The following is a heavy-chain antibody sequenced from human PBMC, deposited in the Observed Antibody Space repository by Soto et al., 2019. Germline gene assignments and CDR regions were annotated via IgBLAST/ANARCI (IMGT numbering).Heavy chain of an antibody. J-gene: IGHJ5*02. CDR2: INTKTGGT. CDR3: ARVGPTGGFDP. V-gene: IGHV1-2*02. D-gene: IGHD1-26*01. CDR1: GYSFTDYY. Sequence: QVHLVQSGAEVKKPGASVKVSCKASGYSFTDYYMHWVRQAPGQGLEWMGWINTKTGGTNYAQRVQGRVTMTGDMSINTAYMELSRLRSDDTAVYYCARVGPTGGFDPWGQGTVVTVSS.